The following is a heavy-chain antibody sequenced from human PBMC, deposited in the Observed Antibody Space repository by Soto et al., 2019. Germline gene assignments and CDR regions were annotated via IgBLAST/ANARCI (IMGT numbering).Heavy chain of an antibody. D-gene: IGHD3-10*01. CDR3: AKGGLVRGSFHGWFDP. Sequence: SQTLSLTCGISGDSVSSSTAGWSWIRQSPSGGLEWLGRTYYRSKWYYDYGVSVKGRITINPDTSKNQFSLHLNSVTPEDTAVYYCAKGGLVRGSFHGWFDPWGQGMLVTVSS. J-gene: IGHJ5*02. CDR1: GDSVSSSTAG. V-gene: IGHV6-1*01. CDR2: TYYRSKWYY.